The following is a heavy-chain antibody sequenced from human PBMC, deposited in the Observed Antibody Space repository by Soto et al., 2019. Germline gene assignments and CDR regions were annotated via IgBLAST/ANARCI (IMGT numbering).Heavy chain of an antibody. CDR1: GRSMSSYY. J-gene: IGHJ5*02. CDR2: IYPSGST. Sequence: PSETLSLTCTGSGRSMSSYYWSWIRQPAGKGLEWIGRIYPSGSTNYNPSLKSRVTMSGETSKNQFSLKLSSVTAADAAVYYCEPGLRTIFGVVTNWFDPWGEGTLLTVS. D-gene: IGHD3-3*01. V-gene: IGHV4-4*07. CDR3: EPGLRTIFGVVTNWFDP.